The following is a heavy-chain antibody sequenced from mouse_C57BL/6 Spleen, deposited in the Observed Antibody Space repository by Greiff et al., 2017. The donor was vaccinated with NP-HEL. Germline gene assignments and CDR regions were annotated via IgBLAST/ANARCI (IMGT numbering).Heavy chain of an antibody. V-gene: IGHV2-2*01. Sequence: QVQLKESGPGLVQPSQSLSITCTVSGFSLTSYGVHWVRQSPGKGLEWLGVIWSGGSTDYNAAFISRLSISKDNSKSQVFFKMNSLQADDTAIYYCARPPKPFYYAMDYWGQGTSVTVSS. J-gene: IGHJ4*01. CDR3: ARPPKPFYYAMDY. CDR2: IWSGGST. CDR1: GFSLTSYG.